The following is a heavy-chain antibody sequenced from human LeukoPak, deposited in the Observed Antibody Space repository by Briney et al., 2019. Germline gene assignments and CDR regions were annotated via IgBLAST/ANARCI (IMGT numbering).Heavy chain of an antibody. J-gene: IGHJ4*02. CDR2: IKQDGSEK. D-gene: IGHD3-3*01. V-gene: IGHV3-7*01. CDR3: ARDDQYDFWSGYYPIPDY. CDR1: GLTFSSYW. Sequence: GGSLRLSCAASGLTFSSYWMSWVRQAPGKGLEWVANIKQDGSEKYYVDSVKGRFTISRDNAKNSLYPQMNSLRAEDTAVYYCARDDQYDFWSGYYPIPDYWGQGTLVTVSS.